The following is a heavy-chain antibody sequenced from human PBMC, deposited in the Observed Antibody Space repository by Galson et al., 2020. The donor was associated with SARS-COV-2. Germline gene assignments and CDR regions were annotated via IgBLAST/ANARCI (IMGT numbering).Heavy chain of an antibody. CDR2: ISASNGNT. Sequence: ASVKVSCKASGYTFTSYGISWVRQAPGQGLEWMGWISASNGNTNYAQKLQGRVTMTTDTSTSTAYMELRSLGSDDSAVYYCASGEVGGGALDIWGQGTMVTVSS. D-gene: IGHD3-10*01. CDR1: GYTFTSYG. V-gene: IGHV1-18*01. CDR3: ASGEVGGGALDI. J-gene: IGHJ3*02.